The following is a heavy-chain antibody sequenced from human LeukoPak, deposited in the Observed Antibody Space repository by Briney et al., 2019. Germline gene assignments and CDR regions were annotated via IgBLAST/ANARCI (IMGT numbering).Heavy chain of an antibody. CDR1: GFNFSSYS. J-gene: IGHJ4*02. CDR3: ARESSGYFY. D-gene: IGHD3-22*01. CDR2: ISSSSSFR. Sequence: PGGSLRLSCAASGFNFSSYSMNWVRQAPGKGLEWVSSISSSSSFRYYADSVKGRFTISRDNAKNSLYLQMNSLRGEDTAVYYCARESSGYFYWGEGTLVTVSS. V-gene: IGHV3-21*01.